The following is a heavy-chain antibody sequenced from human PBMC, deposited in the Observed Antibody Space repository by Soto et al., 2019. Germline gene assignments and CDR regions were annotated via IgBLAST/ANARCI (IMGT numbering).Heavy chain of an antibody. V-gene: IGHV4-4*02. D-gene: IGHD3-22*01. CDR2: IYHGGNT. CDR3: ATMYYHDSSAFLEY. CDR1: GDSISSANW. Sequence: QVQLQESGPGLVKPSGTLSLTCVVSGDSISSANWWSWVRQPPGTGLEWIGEIYHGGNTNYNPSLKSRVTISGDNSKNQCALKLNSVTAADTAVYYCATMYYHDSSAFLEYWGQGTLATVSS. J-gene: IGHJ4*02.